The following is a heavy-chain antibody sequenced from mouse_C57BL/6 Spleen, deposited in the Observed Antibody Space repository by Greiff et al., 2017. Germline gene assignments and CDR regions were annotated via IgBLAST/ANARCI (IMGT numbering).Heavy chain of an antibody. Sequence: EVQLVESGGDLVKPGGSLKLSCAASGFTFTSYGMSWVRQTPDKRLEWVATISSGGSYTYYPDSVKGRFTISRDNAKNTLYLQMSSLKSEDTAMYYCARWGLRGGFDYWGQGTTLTVSS. CDR1: GFTFTSYG. CDR3: ARWGLRGGFDY. J-gene: IGHJ2*01. V-gene: IGHV5-6*01. D-gene: IGHD2-4*01. CDR2: ISSGGSYT.